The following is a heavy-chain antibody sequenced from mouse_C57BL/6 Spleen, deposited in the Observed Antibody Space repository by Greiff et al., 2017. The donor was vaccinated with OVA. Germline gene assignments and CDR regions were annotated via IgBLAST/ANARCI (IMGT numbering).Heavy chain of an antibody. CDR1: GYTFTSYW. Sequence: VQLQQLGAELVRPGSSVKLSCKASGYTFTSYWMDWVKQRPGQGLEWIGNIYPSDSETHYNQKFKDKATLTVDKSSSTAYMQLSSLTSEDSAVYYCARSGGFDYWGQGTTLTVSS. CDR3: ARSGGFDY. D-gene: IGHD3-2*02. CDR2: IYPSDSET. V-gene: IGHV1-61*01. J-gene: IGHJ2*01.